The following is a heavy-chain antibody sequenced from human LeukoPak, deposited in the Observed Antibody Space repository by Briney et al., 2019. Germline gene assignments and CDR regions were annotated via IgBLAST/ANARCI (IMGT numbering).Heavy chain of an antibody. CDR2: ISGSGGST. J-gene: IGHJ5*02. V-gene: IGHV3-23*01. D-gene: IGHD2-15*01. Sequence: QPGGSLRLSCAASGFTFSSYAMRWVRQAPGKGLEWVSAISGSGGSTYYADSVKGRFTISRDNSKNTLYLQMNSLRAEDTAVYYCASLAPLGYCSGGSCYTWFDPWGQGTLVTVSS. CDR3: ASLAPLGYCSGGSCYTWFDP. CDR1: GFTFSSYA.